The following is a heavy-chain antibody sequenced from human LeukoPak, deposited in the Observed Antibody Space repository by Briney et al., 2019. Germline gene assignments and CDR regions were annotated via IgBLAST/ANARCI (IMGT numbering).Heavy chain of an antibody. CDR2: SSNGGSTI. Sequence: GGSLRLSCAASGFTFSDFYMTWICQAPGKGLEWVSYSSNGGSTIYYADSVKGRFTISRDNAKNSLYLQMNNLRGEDTAIYYCARDAGNSGYGCDLWGQGTLVTVSS. CDR3: ARDAGNSGYGCDL. V-gene: IGHV3-11*04. J-gene: IGHJ5*02. D-gene: IGHD5-12*01. CDR1: GFTFSDFY.